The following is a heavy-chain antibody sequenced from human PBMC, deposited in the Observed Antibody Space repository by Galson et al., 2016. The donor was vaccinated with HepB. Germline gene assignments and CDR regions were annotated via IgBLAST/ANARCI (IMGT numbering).Heavy chain of an antibody. CDR3: ARVLEGPYNWFDP. J-gene: IGHJ5*02. CDR1: GGTFSTYA. V-gene: IGHV1-69*01. Sequence: VSCKVSGGTFSTYAISWVRQAPGQGLEWMGRIIPIFGTANYAQKFQGRATITADEYTSTAYMELSSLRSEDTAVYYCARVLEGPYNWFDPWGQGTLVTVSS. CDR2: IIPIFGTA.